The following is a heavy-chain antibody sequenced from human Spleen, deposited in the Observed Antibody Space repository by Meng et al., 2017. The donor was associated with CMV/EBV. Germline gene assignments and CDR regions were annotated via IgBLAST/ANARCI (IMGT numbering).Heavy chain of an antibody. CDR3: ARVSRWRYSRPRTPLYFDS. J-gene: IGHJ4*02. CDR2: IYPSGDT. CDR1: GYSISGGYY. D-gene: IGHD6-13*01. Sequence: SETLSLTCTVSGYSISGGYYWGWIRQPPGKGLQWIGSIYPSGDTYYNSSLKSRVTTLEDTSMNQFSLKLRSLSAADSAIYYCARVSRWRYSRPRTPLYFDSWGQGILVTVSS. V-gene: IGHV4-38-2*02.